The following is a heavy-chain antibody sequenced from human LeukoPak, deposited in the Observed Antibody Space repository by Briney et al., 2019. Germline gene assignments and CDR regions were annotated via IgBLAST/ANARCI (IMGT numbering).Heavy chain of an antibody. CDR1: GSSFTSYW. V-gene: IGHV5-10-1*01. D-gene: IGHD3-10*01. CDR2: IDPSDSYT. CDR3: ARHVDYYGSGSYSNWFDP. Sequence: GESLQISCKGSGSSFTSYWISWVRQLPGKGLEWTGRIDPSDSYTNYSPSFQGHVTISADKSISTAYLQWSSLKASDTAMYYCARHVDYYGSGSYSNWFDPWGQGTLVTVSS. J-gene: IGHJ5*02.